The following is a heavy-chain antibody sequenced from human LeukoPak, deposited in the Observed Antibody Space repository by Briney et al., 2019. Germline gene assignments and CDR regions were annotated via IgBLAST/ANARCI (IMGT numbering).Heavy chain of an antibody. V-gene: IGHV4-31*11. CDR2: IYYSGST. CDR3: ARDGGSISS. D-gene: IGHD3-3*02. J-gene: IGHJ4*02. Sequence: SETLSLTCAVSGVSISSGGYYWSWLRQHPGKGLEWIGYIYYSGSTYYNPSLKSRVTISGDTSKNQFSLKLSSVTAADTAVYYCARDGGSISSWGQGTLVTVSS. CDR1: GVSISSGGYY.